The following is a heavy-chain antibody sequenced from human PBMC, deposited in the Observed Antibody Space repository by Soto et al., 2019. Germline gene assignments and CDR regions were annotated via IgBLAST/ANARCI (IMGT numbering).Heavy chain of an antibody. CDR2: IYHSGNT. J-gene: IGHJ4*02. CDR3: ARARFQVLYGKPYFDS. CDR1: GGSITTGGSY. V-gene: IGHV4-31*03. Sequence: TLSLTCTVSGGSITTGGSYWSWIRQHPGKGLEWIGNIYHSGNTYYNPSLKSRLTISVDTSKNHFSLTVDSVTAADTAVYYCARARFQVLYGKPYFDSWGQGTLVTVSS. D-gene: IGHD2-2*02.